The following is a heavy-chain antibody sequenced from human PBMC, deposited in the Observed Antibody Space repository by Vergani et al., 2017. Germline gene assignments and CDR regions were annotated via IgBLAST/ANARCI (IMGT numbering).Heavy chain of an antibody. D-gene: IGHD3-16*01. Sequence: QVQLQEWGAGLLKTSETLSLTCTVSGGSISSSSYYWGWIRQPPGKGLEWIGSIYYSGSTYYNPSLKSRVTISVDTSKNQFSLKLSSVTAADSAVYYCARHDSGHYDASYYGLDVWGQGTTVTVSS. CDR1: GGSISSSSYY. J-gene: IGHJ6*02. CDR2: IYYSGST. CDR3: ARHDSGHYDASYYGLDV. V-gene: IGHV4-39*01.